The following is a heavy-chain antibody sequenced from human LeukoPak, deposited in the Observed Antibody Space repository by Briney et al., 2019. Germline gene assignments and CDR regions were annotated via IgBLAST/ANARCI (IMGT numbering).Heavy chain of an antibody. Sequence: GGSLRLSCAASGFNFDDYGMSWARQAPGKGLEWVSGINWNGGSTGYADSVKGRFTISRDNAKNSLYLQMNSLRAEDTALYYCARDPDSSGWFDYWGQGTLVTVSS. CDR2: INWNGGST. V-gene: IGHV3-20*04. CDR3: ARDPDSSGWFDY. J-gene: IGHJ4*02. D-gene: IGHD6-19*01. CDR1: GFNFDDYG.